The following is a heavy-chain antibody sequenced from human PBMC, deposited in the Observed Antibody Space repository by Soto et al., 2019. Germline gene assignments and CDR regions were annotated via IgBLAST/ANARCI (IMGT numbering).Heavy chain of an antibody. V-gene: IGHV3-74*01. CDR1: GFTFSNYW. Sequence: PGGSLRLSCAASGFTFSNYWMHWVRQAPGKGLVWVSRINPDGSSTSYADSVKDRFTISRDNAENTLYLQMNILRAEDTAVYYCTSDTFEPLDSWGQGTLVTVSS. CDR2: INPDGSST. CDR3: TSDTFEPLDS. J-gene: IGHJ4*02.